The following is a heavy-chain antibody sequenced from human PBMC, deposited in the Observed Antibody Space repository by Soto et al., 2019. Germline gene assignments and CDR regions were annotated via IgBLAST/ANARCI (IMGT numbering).Heavy chain of an antibody. CDR2: IHNDGSTT. Sequence: EVQLVESGGGLVQPGGSVRLSCAASGFTFSSYWMHWVRQAPGKGLMWVSRIHNDGSTTRYADSVKGRFTISRDNAKNTLYLQMSSLRVEDTAVYYCARDNWNSYWGRGTLVTVSS. J-gene: IGHJ4*01. CDR3: ARDNWNSY. D-gene: IGHD1-7*01. CDR1: GFTFSSYW. V-gene: IGHV3-74*01.